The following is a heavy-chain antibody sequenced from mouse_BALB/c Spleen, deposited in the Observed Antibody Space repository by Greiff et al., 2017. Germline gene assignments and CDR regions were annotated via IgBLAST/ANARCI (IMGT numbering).Heavy chain of an antibody. J-gene: IGHJ2*01. Sequence: VQLKESGPELVKPGASVKIPCKASGYTFTDYNMDWVKQSHGKSLEWIGDINPNNGGTIYNQKFKGKATLTVDKSSSTAYMELRSLTSEDTAVYYCARWGPHYYGSSLDYWGQGTTLTVSS. V-gene: IGHV1-18*01. CDR2: INPNNGGT. D-gene: IGHD1-1*01. CDR1: GYTFTDYN. CDR3: ARWGPHYYGSSLDY.